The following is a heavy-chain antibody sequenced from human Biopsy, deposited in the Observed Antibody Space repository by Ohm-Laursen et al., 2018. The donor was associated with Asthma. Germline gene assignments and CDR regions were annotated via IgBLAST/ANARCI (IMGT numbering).Heavy chain of an antibody. CDR1: GYSLTDIS. CDR3: ASDFPKDYVRYNFQF. Sequence: ASVCVSCKISGYSLTDISMHSVRQAPGQGLAWMGGHDHEEGGTVNAQRFQGRVTMTEDTSTDTAYMELSSLSSYDTAVYYCASDFPKDYVRYNFQFWGQGTLVTVSS. V-gene: IGHV1-24*01. J-gene: IGHJ4*02. D-gene: IGHD4-17*01. CDR2: HDHEEGGT.